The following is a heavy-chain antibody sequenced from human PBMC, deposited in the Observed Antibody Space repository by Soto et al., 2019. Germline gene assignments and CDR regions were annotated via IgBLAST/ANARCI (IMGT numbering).Heavy chain of an antibody. CDR3: ARDPGSGSYYGWFDP. CDR1: GGSFSGYS. Sequence: SETLSLTCAVYGGSFSGYSWTWIRQSPGKGLEWIGQINDGGSANYNPSLKSRVTISVDTSNNEFFLEPSSVTAADTAVYYCARDPGSGSYYGWFDPWGQGTLVTVSS. V-gene: IGHV4-34*01. D-gene: IGHD3-10*01. J-gene: IGHJ5*02. CDR2: INDGGSA.